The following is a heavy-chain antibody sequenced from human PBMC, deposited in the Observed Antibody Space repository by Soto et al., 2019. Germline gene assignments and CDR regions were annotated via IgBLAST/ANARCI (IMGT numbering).Heavy chain of an antibody. CDR3: ARDGGRTADIDY. Sequence: SETLSLTCASSGDSVSSNSGAWNWIRQSPSRGLEWLGRTYYRSKWYNDYAVSVKSRITINPDTSKNQFSLQLNSVTPEDTAVYYCARDGGRTADIDYWGQGTLVTVSS. V-gene: IGHV6-1*01. D-gene: IGHD3-16*01. CDR1: GDSVSSNSGA. CDR2: TYYRSKWYN. J-gene: IGHJ4*02.